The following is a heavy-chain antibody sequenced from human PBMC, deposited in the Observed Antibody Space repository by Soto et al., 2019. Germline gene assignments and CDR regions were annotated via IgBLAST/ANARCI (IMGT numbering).Heavy chain of an antibody. CDR3: ARNLGYSYGFGY. V-gene: IGHV4-30-4*01. D-gene: IGHD5-18*01. Sequence: QVQLQESGPGLVKPSQTLSLTCTVSGGSISSGDYYWSWIRQPPGKGLEWIGYIYYSGSTYYNPSLKSRVSISVDTSKIQFSLKLSSVIAADTAVYYCARNLGYSYGFGYWGQGTLVTVSS. J-gene: IGHJ4*02. CDR1: GGSISSGDYY. CDR2: IYYSGST.